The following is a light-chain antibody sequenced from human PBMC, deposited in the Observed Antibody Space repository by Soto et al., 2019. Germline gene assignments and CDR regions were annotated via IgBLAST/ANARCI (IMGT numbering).Light chain of an antibody. Sequence: DFQMTQSTSSLSASVGDRVTITCRASQAISHYLAWYQQKPGKVPKLLVYGASTLQSGVTSRFSGRGSGTDFTLTISNLQPEDVEHDYCQKHNDAPFTFGPGTKVDIK. CDR3: QKHNDAPFT. J-gene: IGKJ3*01. V-gene: IGKV1-27*01. CDR2: GAS. CDR1: QAISHY.